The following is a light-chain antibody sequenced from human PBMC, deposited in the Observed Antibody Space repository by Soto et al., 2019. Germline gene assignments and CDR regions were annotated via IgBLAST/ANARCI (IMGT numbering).Light chain of an antibody. CDR1: QSVSSSY. V-gene: IGKV3-20*01. CDR3: QQYGSSPS. J-gene: IGKJ1*01. Sequence: EIVLAQSPGTLSLSPGERATLSCRASQSVSSSYLAWYQQKPGQAPRLLMYGASSRAPGIPDRFSGSGSGTGFTLTISRLEPEDYAVYYCQQYGSSPSFGQGTRVEIK. CDR2: GAS.